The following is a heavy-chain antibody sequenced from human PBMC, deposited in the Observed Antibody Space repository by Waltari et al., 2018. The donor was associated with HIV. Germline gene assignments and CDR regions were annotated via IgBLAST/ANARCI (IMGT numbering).Heavy chain of an antibody. J-gene: IGHJ5*02. CDR2: IYSGCST. Sequence: EVQLVESGGGLVQPGGSLRLSCAASGFTVSSDYMSWVRQAPGKGLVWVSVIYSGCSTDYADSVKGRFTISRDNSKNTLYLQMNSLRAEDTAVYYCARGIIAAAGNWFDPWGQGTLVTVSS. CDR3: ARGIIAAAGNWFDP. V-gene: IGHV3-66*02. CDR1: GFTVSSDY. D-gene: IGHD6-13*01.